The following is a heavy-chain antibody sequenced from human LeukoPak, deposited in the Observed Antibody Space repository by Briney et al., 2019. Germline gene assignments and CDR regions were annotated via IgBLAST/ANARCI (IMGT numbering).Heavy chain of an antibody. D-gene: IGHD2-2*01. V-gene: IGHV1-18*01. Sequence: ASVKVSCKASGYTFTSYGISWVRQAPGQGLEWMGWINPNSGGTNYAQKLQGRVTMTTDTSTSTAYMELRSLRSDDTAVYYCARVPPRDIVVVPAAIPLPIYYYYMDVWGKGTTVTVSS. CDR1: GYTFTSYG. CDR2: INPNSGGT. CDR3: ARVPPRDIVVVPAAIPLPIYYYYMDV. J-gene: IGHJ6*03.